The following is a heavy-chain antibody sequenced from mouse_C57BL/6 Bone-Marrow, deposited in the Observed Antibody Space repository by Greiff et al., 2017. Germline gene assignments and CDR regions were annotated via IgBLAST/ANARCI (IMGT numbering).Heavy chain of an antibody. CDR1: GYAFTNYL. J-gene: IGHJ3*01. V-gene: IGHV1-54*01. CDR2: INPGSGGT. CDR3: EIDGFHFAY. Sequence: VQLQQSGAELVRPGTSVKVSCKASGYAFTNYLIEWVKQRPGQGLEWIGVINPGSGGTNYNEKFKGKATLTADQSSSTAFLQLSSLTSEDSAGYGREIDGFHFAYWGQGTLVTVSA.